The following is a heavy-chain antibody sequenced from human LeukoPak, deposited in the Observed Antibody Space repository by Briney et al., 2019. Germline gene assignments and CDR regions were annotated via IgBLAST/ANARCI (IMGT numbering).Heavy chain of an antibody. Sequence: KPSQTLSLTCAISGDSVSSNSAAWNWIRQSPSRGLEWLGRTYYRSKWYNEYAVSVKSRITINPDTSKNQFSLQLNSVTPEDTAVYYCARVYCSSTSCSNWFDPWGQGTLVTVSS. J-gene: IGHJ5*02. CDR1: GDSVSSNSAA. CDR3: ARVYCSSTSCSNWFDP. CDR2: TYYRSKWYN. D-gene: IGHD2-2*01. V-gene: IGHV6-1*01.